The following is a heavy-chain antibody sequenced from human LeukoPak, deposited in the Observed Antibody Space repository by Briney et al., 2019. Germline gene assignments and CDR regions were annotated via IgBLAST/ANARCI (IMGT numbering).Heavy chain of an antibody. CDR3: AKGSEEDYYYYGIDV. J-gene: IGHJ6*04. CDR1: GFTFSSYA. Sequence: GGSLRLSCAASGFTFSSYAMSWVRQAPGKGLEWVSAISGSGGSTYYADSVKGRFTISRDNSKNTLYLQMNSLRAEDTAVYYCAKGSEEDYYYYGIDVWGKGTTVTVSS. V-gene: IGHV3-23*01. CDR2: ISGSGGST. D-gene: IGHD6-25*01.